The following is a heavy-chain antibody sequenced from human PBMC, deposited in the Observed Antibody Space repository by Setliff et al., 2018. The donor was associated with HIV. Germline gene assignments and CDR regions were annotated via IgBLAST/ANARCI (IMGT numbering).Heavy chain of an antibody. D-gene: IGHD2-21*02. V-gene: IGHV1-2*02. CDR3: ARGFGHCGGDCYSDLFDY. CDR1: GHTFTGYC. CDR2: INYNSGNT. J-gene: IGHJ4*02. Sequence: ASVKVSCKASGHTFTGYCVHWVRQAPGQGLEWMGWINYNSGNTEYAQRFQVRDTSIRTAYMELRRLRSDDTAIYYCARGFGHCGGDCYSDLFDYWGQGTLVTVSS.